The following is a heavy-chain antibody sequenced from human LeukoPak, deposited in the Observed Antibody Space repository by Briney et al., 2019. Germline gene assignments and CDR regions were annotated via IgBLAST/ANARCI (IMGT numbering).Heavy chain of an antibody. CDR1: GFTFDDYA. J-gene: IGHJ4*02. Sequence: GGSLRLSCAASGFTFDDYAMHWVRHAPGKGLEWVSGISWNSGSIGYADSVKGRFSISRDNAKNSLYLQMNSLRAEDTALYYCAKDVSSLVAFYFDYWGQGTLVSVSS. CDR2: ISWNSGSI. V-gene: IGHV3-9*01. CDR3: AKDVSSLVAFYFDY.